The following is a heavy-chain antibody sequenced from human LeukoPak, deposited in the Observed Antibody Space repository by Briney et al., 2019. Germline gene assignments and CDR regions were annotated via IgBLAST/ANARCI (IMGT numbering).Heavy chain of an antibody. J-gene: IGHJ4*02. Sequence: GGSLRLSCAASGFTFSSYSMNWVRQAPGKGLEWVSYISSSSSTIYYADSVKGRFTISRDNAKNSLYLQMNSLRNEDTAVYYCARDTYYYGSGSYGYWGQGTLVTVSP. CDR3: ARDTYYYGSGSYGY. CDR1: GFTFSSYS. V-gene: IGHV3-48*02. D-gene: IGHD3-10*01. CDR2: ISSSSSTI.